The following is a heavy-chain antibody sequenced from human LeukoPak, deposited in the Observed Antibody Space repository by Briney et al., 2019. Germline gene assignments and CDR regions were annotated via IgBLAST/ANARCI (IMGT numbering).Heavy chain of an antibody. Sequence: SETLSLTCAVSRGSIRSYYWSWIRQSPGKGLEWIGYIYYDGSPNYNPSLKSRATISLDTSKNQFSLRLSSVTAADTAVYYCASLGGSGSWNFGYWGQGALVTVSS. D-gene: IGHD3-10*01. CDR3: ASLGGSGSWNFGY. V-gene: IGHV4-59*01. CDR1: RGSIRSYY. CDR2: IYYDGSP. J-gene: IGHJ4*02.